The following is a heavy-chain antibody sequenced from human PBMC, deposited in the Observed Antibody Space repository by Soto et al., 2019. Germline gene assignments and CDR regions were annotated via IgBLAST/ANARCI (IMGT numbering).Heavy chain of an antibody. J-gene: IGHJ6*02. Sequence: GASVKFSCKASGYTFTGYYIHWVRQAPGQRLEWMGYINPNSGGPNYAQKFQGRVTMTRDTSISTAYMELSRLRSDDTAVYFCARDYWSGDRYYYGMDVWGQGTTVTAP. CDR2: INPNSGGP. V-gene: IGHV1-2*02. D-gene: IGHD3-3*01. CDR3: ARDYWSGDRYYYGMDV. CDR1: GYTFTGYY.